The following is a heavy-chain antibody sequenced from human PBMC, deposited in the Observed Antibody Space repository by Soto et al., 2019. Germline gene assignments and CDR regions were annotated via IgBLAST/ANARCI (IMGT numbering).Heavy chain of an antibody. CDR3: ARDNRGIAAEGWWYFDL. CDR2: IIPIFGTA. V-gene: IGHV1-69*12. CDR1: GGTFSSYA. J-gene: IGHJ2*01. D-gene: IGHD6-13*01. Sequence: QVQLVQSGAEVKKPGSSVKVSCKASGGTFSSYAISWVRQAPGQGLEWMGGIIPIFGTANYAQKFQGRVTITADESTRTAYMELSSLRSEDTAVYYCARDNRGIAAEGWWYFDLWGRGTLVTVSS.